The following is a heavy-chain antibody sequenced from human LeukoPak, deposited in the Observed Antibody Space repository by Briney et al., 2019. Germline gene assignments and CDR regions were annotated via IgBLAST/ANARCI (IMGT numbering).Heavy chain of an antibody. V-gene: IGHV3-7*01. J-gene: IGHJ4*02. CDR1: GFTFSTYL. CDR2: IRQDGGEK. CDR3: AREFDY. Sequence: GGSLRLSCAASGFTFSTYLMHWVRQAPGKGLEWVANIRQDGGEKYHVDSVKGRFTISRDNAKNSLYLQMDSLRAEDTAVYYCAREFDYWGQGTLVTVSS.